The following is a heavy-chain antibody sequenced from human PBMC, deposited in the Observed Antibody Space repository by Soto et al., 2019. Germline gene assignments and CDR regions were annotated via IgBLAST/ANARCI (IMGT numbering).Heavy chain of an antibody. CDR1: GGSISSSSYY. J-gene: IGHJ5*02. CDR2: IYYSGST. CDR3: ARPGIAAAWRPWFDP. D-gene: IGHD6-13*01. Sequence: QLQLQESGPGLVKPSETLSLTCTVSGGSISSSSYYWGWIRQPPGKGLEWIGSIYYSGSTYYNPSLKSRVTISVDTSKNQFSLKLSSVTAADTAVYYCARPGIAAAWRPWFDPWGQGTLVTVSS. V-gene: IGHV4-39*01.